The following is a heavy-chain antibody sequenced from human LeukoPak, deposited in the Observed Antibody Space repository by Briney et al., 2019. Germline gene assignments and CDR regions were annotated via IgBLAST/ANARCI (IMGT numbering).Heavy chain of an antibody. V-gene: IGHV4-34*01. CDR3: ARRYSSSWYRAFDI. CDR2: TNHSGST. Sequence: NPSETLSLTCAVYGGSFSGYYWSWIRQPPGKGLEWIGETNHSGSTNYNPSLKSRVTISVDTSKNQFSLKLSSVTAADTAVYYCARRYSSSWYRAFDIWGQGTMVTVSS. J-gene: IGHJ3*02. CDR1: GGSFSGYY. D-gene: IGHD6-13*01.